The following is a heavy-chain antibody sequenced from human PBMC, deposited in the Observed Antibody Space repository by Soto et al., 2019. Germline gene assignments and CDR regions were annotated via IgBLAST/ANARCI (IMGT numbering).Heavy chain of an antibody. Sequence: QVRLQESGPGLVRPSQTLSLTCTVSGDSLSSGGYYCSWIRQLPGKGLEWIGFLYYSGSTVYNPSLKSRVTMSADASKKQLSLNLSSVTAADTALYYCAKTKTPHVRNGMDVWGQGTTVTVSS. CDR1: GDSLSSGGYY. D-gene: IGHD2-8*01. CDR2: LYYSGST. V-gene: IGHV4-31*04. J-gene: IGHJ6*02. CDR3: AKTKTPHVRNGMDV.